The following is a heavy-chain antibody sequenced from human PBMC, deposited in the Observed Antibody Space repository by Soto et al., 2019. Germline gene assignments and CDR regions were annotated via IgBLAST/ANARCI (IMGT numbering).Heavy chain of an antibody. V-gene: IGHV3-48*02. CDR2: ISSSSSTI. J-gene: IGHJ6*02. Sequence: GGSLRLSCAASGFTFSSYSMNWVRQAPGKGLEWVSYISSSSSTIYYADSVKGRFTISRDNAKNSLYLQMNSLRDEDTAVYYCARSNQLRELEGGYYYYYYGMDVWGQGTTVTVSS. D-gene: IGHD2-2*01. CDR3: ARSNQLRELEGGYYYYYYGMDV. CDR1: GFTFSSYS.